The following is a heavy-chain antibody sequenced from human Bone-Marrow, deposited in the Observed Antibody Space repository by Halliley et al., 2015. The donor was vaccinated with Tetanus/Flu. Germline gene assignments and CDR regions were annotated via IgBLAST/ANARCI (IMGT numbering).Heavy chain of an antibody. D-gene: IGHD3-10*01. Sequence: SLRLSCVASGFTFSNHAIHWVRQAPGKGLEWVAVIWYAGTYKYFADSVNGRFTISRDNSKDTVSLEMNSLRAEDTAVYFCARGKAGPHYYYGLDVWGQGTTVTVSS. CDR3: ARGKAGPHYYYGLDV. V-gene: IGHV3-33*01. CDR2: IWYAGTYK. J-gene: IGHJ6*02. CDR1: GFTFSNHA.